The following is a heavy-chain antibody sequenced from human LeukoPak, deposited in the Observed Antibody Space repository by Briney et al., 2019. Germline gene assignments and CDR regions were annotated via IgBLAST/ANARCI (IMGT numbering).Heavy chain of an antibody. CDR2: IWYDGSNK. V-gene: IGHV3-33*01. Sequence: PGGSLRLSCAASGFTFSSYGMHWVRQAPGKGLEWVAVIWYDGSNKYYADSVKGRFTISRDNSKNTLYLQMNSLRAEDTAVYYCARDDYSQGWFDPWGQGTLVTVSS. J-gene: IGHJ5*02. D-gene: IGHD4-11*01. CDR1: GFTFSSYG. CDR3: ARDDYSQGWFDP.